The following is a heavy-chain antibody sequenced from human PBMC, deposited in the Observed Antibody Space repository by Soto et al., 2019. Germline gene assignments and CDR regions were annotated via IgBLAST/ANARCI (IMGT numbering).Heavy chain of an antibody. CDR1: GFSLSTSGVG. D-gene: IGHD3-22*01. CDR2: IYWDDAK. CDR3: AHQPITQIIAGFDS. J-gene: IGHJ4*02. V-gene: IGHV2-5*02. Sequence: QITLKESGPTLMKPTQTLTLTCTFSGFSLSTSGVGVGWIRQPPGKALEWLALIYWDDAKRYSPALKSRLTTTKDTSKNQVVLAMAHMDPVDTATYYCAHQPITQIIAGFDSWGQGTLVTVSS.